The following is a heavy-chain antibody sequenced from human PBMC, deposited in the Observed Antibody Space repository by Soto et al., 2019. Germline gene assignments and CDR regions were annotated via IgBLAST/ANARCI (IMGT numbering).Heavy chain of an antibody. CDR1: GYTFTDYY. CDR2: INPSGGNT. Sequence: GASVKVSFKASGYTFTDYYMHWVRQAPGQGLEWMGIINPSGGNTKYAQKFQGRVTMTRDTSTSTVYMELSSLRSEDTAVYYCARVQTYSSSWYHFDYWGQGTLVTVSS. J-gene: IGHJ4*02. CDR3: ARVQTYSSSWYHFDY. D-gene: IGHD6-19*01. V-gene: IGHV1-46*01.